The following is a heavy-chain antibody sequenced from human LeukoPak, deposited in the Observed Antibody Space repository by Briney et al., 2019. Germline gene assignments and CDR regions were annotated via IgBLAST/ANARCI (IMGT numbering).Heavy chain of an antibody. J-gene: IGHJ4*02. Sequence: GGSLRLSCAASGFTFSTYAMHWVRQAPGKGLEWVAVIWYDGSNKYYADSVKGRFTISRDNSKNTLYLQMNSLRAEDTAVYYCARAGYSSSWPKFDYWGQGTLVTVSS. D-gene: IGHD6-13*01. CDR2: IWYDGSNK. CDR1: GFTFSTYA. V-gene: IGHV3-33*01. CDR3: ARAGYSSSWPKFDY.